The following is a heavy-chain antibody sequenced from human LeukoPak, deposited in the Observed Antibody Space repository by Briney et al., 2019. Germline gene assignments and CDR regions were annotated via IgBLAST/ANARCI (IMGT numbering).Heavy chain of an antibody. V-gene: IGHV4-34*01. Sequence: SETLSLTCAVYGGSFSGYYWSWIRQPPGKGLEWIGEINHSGSTNYNPSLKSRVTISVDTSKNQFSLKLSSVTAADTAVYYCARWSPPQDYFDYWGQGTLVTVSS. D-gene: IGHD1-14*01. CDR2: INHSGST. CDR3: ARWSPPQDYFDY. CDR1: GGSFSGYY. J-gene: IGHJ4*02.